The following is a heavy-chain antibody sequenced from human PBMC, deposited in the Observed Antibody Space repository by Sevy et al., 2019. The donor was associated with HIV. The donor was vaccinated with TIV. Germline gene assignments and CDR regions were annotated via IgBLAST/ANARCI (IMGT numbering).Heavy chain of an antibody. Sequence: GGSLRLSCAASGFIVSSNYMSWVHQAPGKGLEWVSVIYSGGSTYYADSVKGRFTISRDSPKNTLYLQMNSLRAEDTAVYYCARGITMMDDAFDIWGQGTMVTVSS. V-gene: IGHV3-53*01. CDR3: ARGITMMDDAFDI. CDR1: GFIVSSNY. D-gene: IGHD3-22*01. CDR2: IYSGGST. J-gene: IGHJ3*02.